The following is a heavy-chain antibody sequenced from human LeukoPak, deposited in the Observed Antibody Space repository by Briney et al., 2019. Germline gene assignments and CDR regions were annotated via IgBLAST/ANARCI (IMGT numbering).Heavy chain of an antibody. CDR1: GHSFTSYW. CDR3: GMSGDRVPLQDDVFDV. J-gene: IGHJ3*01. CDR2: IDPSDSET. V-gene: IGHV5-51*01. D-gene: IGHD1-26*01. Sequence: GESLKISCKASGHSFTSYWIGWVRQMPGKGLEWMGIIDPSDSETRYTPSFQGQVTISVDKSINTAYLQWSSLQASDTAMYYCGMSGDRVPLQDDVFDVWGQGTMVTVST.